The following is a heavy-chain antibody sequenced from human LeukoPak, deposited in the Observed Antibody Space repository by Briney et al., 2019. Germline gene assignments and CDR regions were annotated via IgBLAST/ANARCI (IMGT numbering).Heavy chain of an antibody. CDR2: INSDGSST. J-gene: IGHJ4*02. Sequence: GGSLRLSCAASGFTFSSYWMHWVRQAPGKGLVWVSRINSDGSSTSYADSVKGRFTISRDNAKNTLYLQMNSLRAEDTAVYYCASISCLAVADFDYWGQGTLVTVSS. CDR1: GFTFSSYW. V-gene: IGHV3-74*01. CDR3: ASISCLAVADFDY. D-gene: IGHD6-19*01.